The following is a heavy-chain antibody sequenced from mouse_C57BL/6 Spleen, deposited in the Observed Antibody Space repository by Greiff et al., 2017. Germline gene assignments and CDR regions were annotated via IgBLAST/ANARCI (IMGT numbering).Heavy chain of an antibody. CDR2: INPNYGTT. V-gene: IGHV1-39*01. D-gene: IGHD1-1*01. J-gene: IGHJ3*01. Sequence: EVKLQQSGPELVKPGASVKISCKASGYSFTDYKMNWVKQSTGQSLEWIGVINPNYGTTSYNQKFKGKATLTVDQSSSTAYMQLNSLTSEDSAVYYCESYCGSSSGWFAYWGQGTLVTVSA. CDR3: ESYCGSSSGWFAY. CDR1: GYSFTDYK.